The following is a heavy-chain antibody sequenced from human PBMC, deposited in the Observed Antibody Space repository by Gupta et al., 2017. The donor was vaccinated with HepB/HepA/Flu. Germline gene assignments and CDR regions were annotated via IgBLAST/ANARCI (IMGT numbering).Heavy chain of an antibody. Sequence: EVQLVESGGGLVQPGGSLRLSCAHSGFNINSNHIPWVRQAPGKGLEWVSAFFSDERPLYAASVKGRFTISRDNSRTMVYLQMNNLRAEDTAEYYCARDPRDGYGLLDYWGQGTQVTVSS. CDR3: ARDPRDGYGLLDY. J-gene: IGHJ4*02. CDR2: FFSDERP. V-gene: IGHV3-66*01. D-gene: IGHD5-24*01. CDR1: GFNINSNH.